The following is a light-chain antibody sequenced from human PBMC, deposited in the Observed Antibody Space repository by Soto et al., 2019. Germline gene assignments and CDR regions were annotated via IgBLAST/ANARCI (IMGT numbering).Light chain of an antibody. CDR3: QQRSNWPPVFT. CDR1: QSVSSY. V-gene: IGKV3-11*01. Sequence: EIVLTQSPATLSLSPGERATLSCRASQSVSSYLAWYQQKPGQAPRLLIYDASSRATGIPARFSGSGSGTDFTLTISSLEPEDFAFYYCQQRSNWPPVFTFGPGTKVDIK. CDR2: DAS. J-gene: IGKJ3*01.